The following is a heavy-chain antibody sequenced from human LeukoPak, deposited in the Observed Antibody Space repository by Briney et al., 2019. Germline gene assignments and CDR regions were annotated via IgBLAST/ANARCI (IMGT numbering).Heavy chain of an antibody. CDR3: ARASHDYGDYSHFDY. CDR2: IYHSGST. D-gene: IGHD4-17*01. Sequence: KPSETLSLTCAVYGGSFSGYYWSWIRQPPGKGLEWIGEIYHSGSTNYNPSLKTRVTISVDKSKNQFSLKLSSVTAADTAVYYCARASHDYGDYSHFDYWSQGTLVTVSS. V-gene: IGHV4-34*01. CDR1: GGSFSGYY. J-gene: IGHJ4*02.